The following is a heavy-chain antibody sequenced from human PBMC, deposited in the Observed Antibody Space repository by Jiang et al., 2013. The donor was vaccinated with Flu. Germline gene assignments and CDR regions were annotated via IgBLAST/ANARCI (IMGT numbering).Heavy chain of an antibody. CDR1: GYTFTAYG. D-gene: IGHD3-3*01. J-gene: IGHJ5*02. Sequence: GAEVKKPGASVKVSCKASGYTFTAYGMHWVRQAPGQRLEWMGWINAGNGNTKYSQKFQGRVTITRDTSASTVYMELSSLRSEDTAVHYCARNFLPDEYWIGYQEGWFDPWGQGTLVTVSS. CDR2: INAGNGNT. V-gene: IGHV1-3*01. CDR3: ARNFLPDEYWIGYQEGWFDP.